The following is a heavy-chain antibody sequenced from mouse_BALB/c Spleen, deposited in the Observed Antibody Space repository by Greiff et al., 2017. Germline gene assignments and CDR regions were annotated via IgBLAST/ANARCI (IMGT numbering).Heavy chain of an antibody. Sequence: EVQRVESGGGLVQPGGSLKLSCAASGFTFSSYTMSWVRQTPEKRLEWVAYISNGGGSTYYPDTVKGRFTISRDNAKNTLYLQMSSLKSEDTAMYYCARPGYDGYYFDYWGQGTTLTVSS. CDR1: GFTFSSYT. CDR3: ARPGYDGYYFDY. CDR2: ISNGGGST. V-gene: IGHV5-12-2*01. J-gene: IGHJ2*01. D-gene: IGHD2-2*01.